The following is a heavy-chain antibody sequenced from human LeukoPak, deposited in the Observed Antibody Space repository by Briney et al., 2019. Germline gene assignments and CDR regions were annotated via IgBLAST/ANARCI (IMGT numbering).Heavy chain of an antibody. CDR1: GYTFTGYY. V-gene: IGHV1-2*02. CDR3: ARDTAMVVGWFDP. CDR2: INPNSGGT. D-gene: IGHD5-18*01. J-gene: IGHJ5*02. Sequence: ASVKVSCKASGYTFTGYYMHWVRQAPGQGLEWMGWINPNSGGTNYAQKFQGRVTMTRDTSISTAYMELSRLRSDDTAVYYCARDTAMVVGWFDPWGQGTLVTVSS.